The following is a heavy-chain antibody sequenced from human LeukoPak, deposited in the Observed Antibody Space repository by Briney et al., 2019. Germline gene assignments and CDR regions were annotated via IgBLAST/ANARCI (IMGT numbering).Heavy chain of an antibody. CDR1: GGSISSYY. CDR2: IYYSGST. J-gene: IGHJ6*02. D-gene: IGHD4-17*01. Sequence: SETLSLTCTVSGGSISSYYWSWIRQPPGKGLEWIGYIYYSGSTNYNPSLKSQVTISVDTSKNQFSLKLSSVTAADTAVYYCARVNYGDSTGYYYYGMDVWGQGTTVTVSS. CDR3: ARVNYGDSTGYYYYGMDV. V-gene: IGHV4-59*01.